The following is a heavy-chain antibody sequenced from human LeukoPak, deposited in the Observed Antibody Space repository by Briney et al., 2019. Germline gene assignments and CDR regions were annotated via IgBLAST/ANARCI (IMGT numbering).Heavy chain of an antibody. V-gene: IGHV4-39*07. Sequence: PSETLSLTCTVSGGSINSSSDYWRWIRQPPGKGLEWIGTIYYSGSTYYNPSLRGRVTISVDTSKNQFSLKLNSVTAADTAVYYCARVLRYCTGNTRLPVVSGLDYWGQGTLVTVSS. CDR2: IYYSGST. CDR3: ARVLRYCTGNTRLPVVSGLDY. J-gene: IGHJ4*02. D-gene: IGHD2-8*02. CDR1: GGSINSSSDY.